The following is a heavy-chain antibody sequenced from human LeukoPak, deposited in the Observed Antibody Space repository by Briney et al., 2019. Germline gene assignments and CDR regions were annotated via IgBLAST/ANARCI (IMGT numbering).Heavy chain of an antibody. CDR1: GFTFSSYA. D-gene: IGHD3-22*01. CDR2: ISGSGGST. CDR3: AKTGDYYDSSGYYY. J-gene: IGHJ4*02. V-gene: IGHV3-23*01. Sequence: GGSLRLSCAASGFTFSSYAMSWVRQAPGKGLEWVSAISGSGGSTYFADSVKGRFTISRDNSKNTLYLQMNSLRAEDTAVYYCAKTGDYYDSSGYYYWGQGTLVTVSS.